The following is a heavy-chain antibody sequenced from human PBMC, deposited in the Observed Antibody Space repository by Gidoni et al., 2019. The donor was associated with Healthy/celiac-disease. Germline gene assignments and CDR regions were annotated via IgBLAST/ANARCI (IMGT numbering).Heavy chain of an antibody. CDR1: GFTFSSYA. V-gene: IGHV3-23*01. Sequence: EVQLLESGGGLVQPGGSLRLSCAASGFTFSSYAMRWFRQAPGKGLEWVSAISGSGGSTYYADSVKGRFTISRDNSKNTLYLQMNSLRAEDTAVYYCAKEEFGELSYFDYWGQGTLVTVSS. J-gene: IGHJ4*02. CDR2: ISGSGGST. CDR3: AKEEFGELSYFDY. D-gene: IGHD3-10*01.